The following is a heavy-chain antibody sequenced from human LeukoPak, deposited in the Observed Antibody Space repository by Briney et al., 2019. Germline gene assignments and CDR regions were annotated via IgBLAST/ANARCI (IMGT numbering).Heavy chain of an antibody. V-gene: IGHV4-59*11. CDR1: GGSISSHY. CDR3: ARTPYCSSTSCHTEWYFDL. Sequence: SETLSLTCTVSGGSISSHYWSWIRQPPGKGLEWIGYIYYSGSTNYNPSLKSRVTISVDTSKNQFSLKLSSVTAADTAVYYCARTPYCSSTSCHTEWYFDLWGRGTLVTVSS. CDR2: IYYSGST. J-gene: IGHJ2*01. D-gene: IGHD2-2*02.